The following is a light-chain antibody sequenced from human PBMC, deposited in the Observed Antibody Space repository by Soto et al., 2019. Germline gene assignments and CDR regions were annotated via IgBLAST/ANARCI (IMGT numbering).Light chain of an antibody. CDR3: LSFDSSLSVV. J-gene: IGLJ2*01. Sequence: QAVVTQPPSVSGAPGQRVTISCTGSSSNIGAGYDVHWYQQLPGRAPKLLIYGNTNRPSGVPDRFSGSKSGTSASLAITRLQAEDEADYYCLSFDSSLSVVFGGGTKVTVL. CDR2: GNT. CDR1: SSNIGAGYD. V-gene: IGLV1-40*01.